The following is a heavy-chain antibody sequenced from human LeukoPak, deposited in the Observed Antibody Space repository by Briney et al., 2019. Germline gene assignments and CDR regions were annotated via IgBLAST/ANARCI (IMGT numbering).Heavy chain of an antibody. CDR1: GFTFSSYA. J-gene: IGHJ4*02. Sequence: GESLRLSCAASGFTFSSYAMSWVRQAPGKGLEWVSTISGSGGSTYYADSVKGRFTISRDNSKNTLYLQMNSLRAEDTAVYYCANYHPTYLRCAYCGGDCCAANAFDYWGQGTLVTVSS. V-gene: IGHV3-23*01. CDR3: ANYHPTYLRCAYCGGDCCAANAFDY. CDR2: ISGSGGST. D-gene: IGHD2-21*02.